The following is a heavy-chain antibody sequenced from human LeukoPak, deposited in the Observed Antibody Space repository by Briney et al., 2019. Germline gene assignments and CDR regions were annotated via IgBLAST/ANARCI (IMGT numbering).Heavy chain of an antibody. D-gene: IGHD3-3*01. CDR1: GYTFTSYA. Sequence: ASVKVSCKASGYTFTSYAMHWVRQAPGQRLEWMGWINAGNGNTKYSQKFQGRVTITRDTSASTAYMELSSLRSEDTAVYYCARFGYYDFWRGYWGQGTLVTVSS. CDR2: INAGNGNT. V-gene: IGHV1-3*01. J-gene: IGHJ4*02. CDR3: ARFGYYDFWRGY.